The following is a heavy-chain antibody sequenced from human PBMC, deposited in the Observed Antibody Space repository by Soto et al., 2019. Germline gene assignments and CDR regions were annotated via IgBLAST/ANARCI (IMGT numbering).Heavy chain of an antibody. CDR1: GYTLTRYG. J-gene: IGHJ2*01. D-gene: IGHD1-20*01. Sequence: QVHLVQSGAEVKKPGASVKVSCKASGYTLTRYGITWVRQAPGQGLEWMGSISAYNANTNYAQKLXGXPXMAXDTSTSTAYMELRSLTSDDTAVYYCAREVFRYFDLWGRGTLVSVSS. V-gene: IGHV1-18*01. CDR3: AREVFRYFDL. CDR2: ISAYNANT.